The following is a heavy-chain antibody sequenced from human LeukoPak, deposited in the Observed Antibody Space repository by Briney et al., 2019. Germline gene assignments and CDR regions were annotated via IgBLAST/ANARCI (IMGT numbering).Heavy chain of an antibody. D-gene: IGHD2-2*01. CDR2: ISAYNGNT. CDR3: ARDSLIVVVPAYYYGMDV. CDR1: GGTFSSYP. J-gene: IGHJ6*02. Sequence: ASVKVSCTASGGTFSSYPVSWVRQAPGQGLEWMGWISAYNGNTNYAQKLQGRVTMTTDTSTSTAYMELRSLRSDDTAVYYCARDSLIVVVPAYYYGMDVWGQGTTVTVSS. V-gene: IGHV1-18*01.